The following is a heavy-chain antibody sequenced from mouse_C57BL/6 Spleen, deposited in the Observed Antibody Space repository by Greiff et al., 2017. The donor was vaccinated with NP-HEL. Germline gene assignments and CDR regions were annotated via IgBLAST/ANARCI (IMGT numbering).Heavy chain of an antibody. D-gene: IGHD2-3*01. V-gene: IGHV5-17*01. CDR3: ARGLLRYYFDY. CDR2: ISSGSSTI. Sequence: EVHLVESGGGLVKPGGSLKLSCAASGFTFSDYGMHWVRQAPEKGLEWVAYISSGSSTIYYADTVKGRFTLPRDNAKKTLFLQMTSVRSEETAMYYCARGLLRYYFDYWGQGTTLTVSS. CDR1: GFTFSDYG. J-gene: IGHJ2*01.